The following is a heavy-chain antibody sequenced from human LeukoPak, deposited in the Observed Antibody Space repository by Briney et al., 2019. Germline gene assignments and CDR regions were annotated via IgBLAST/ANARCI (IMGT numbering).Heavy chain of an antibody. CDR3: ASLRKRGGAFDI. CDR1: GGSISSYY. J-gene: IGHJ3*02. Sequence: SETLSLTCTVSGGSISSYYWSWIRQPPGKGLEWIGYIYYSGSTNYNPSLKSRVTISVDTSKNQFSLKLSSVTAADTAVYYCASLRKRGGAFDIWGQGTMVTVSS. V-gene: IGHV4-59*01. CDR2: IYYSGST.